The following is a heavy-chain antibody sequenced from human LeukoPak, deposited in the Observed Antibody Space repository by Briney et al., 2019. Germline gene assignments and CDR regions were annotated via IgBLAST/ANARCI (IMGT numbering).Heavy chain of an antibody. CDR3: ARQVVAVAGTGYFDY. CDR1: GGSFSGYY. Sequence: PSETLSLTCAVYGGSFSGYYWSWIRQPPGKGLEWIGEINHSGSTYYNASLKSRGTISVDTSKNQFSLKLNSVTAADTAVYFCARQVVAVAGTGYFDYWGQGTLVIVSS. D-gene: IGHD6-19*01. V-gene: IGHV4-34*01. J-gene: IGHJ4*02. CDR2: INHSGST.